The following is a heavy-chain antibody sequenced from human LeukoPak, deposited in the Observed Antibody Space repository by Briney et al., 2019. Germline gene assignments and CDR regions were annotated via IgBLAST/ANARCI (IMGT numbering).Heavy chain of an antibody. CDR1: GYTFTGYY. D-gene: IGHD3-22*01. Sequence: ASVKVSCKASGYTFTGYYMHWVRQAPGQGLEWMGWISAYSGNTNYAQKLQGRVTMTTDTSTSTAYMELRSLRSDDTAVYYCARGVVSTGGNWFDPWGQGTLVTVSS. CDR3: ARGVVSTGGNWFDP. V-gene: IGHV1-18*04. CDR2: ISAYSGNT. J-gene: IGHJ5*02.